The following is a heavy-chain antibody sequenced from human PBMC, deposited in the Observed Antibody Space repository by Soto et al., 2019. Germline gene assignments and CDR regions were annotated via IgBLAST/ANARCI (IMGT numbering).Heavy chain of an antibody. V-gene: IGHV1-46*01. CDR2: IDAIGDNT. CDR3: VRGYCTSSASCEGDFHH. Sequence: QVQLVQSGAEVKEPGASVKISCKASGYTFTTYHIHWVRQAPGQGLDWMGMIDAIGDNTGYARKCQGRVVMTRDTSTGTAYIEMIILRFVDTAMYFCVRGYCTSSASCEGDFHHWGQGTLVTGTS. J-gene: IGHJ1*01. CDR1: GYTFTTYH. D-gene: IGHD2-2*01.